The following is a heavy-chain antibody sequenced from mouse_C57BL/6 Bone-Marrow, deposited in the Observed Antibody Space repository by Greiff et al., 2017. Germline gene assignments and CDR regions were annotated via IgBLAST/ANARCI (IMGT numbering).Heavy chain of an antibody. D-gene: IGHD2-2*01. V-gene: IGHV1-69*01. Sequence: VQLQQPGAELVMPGASVKLSCKASGYTFTSYWMHWVKQRPGQGLEWIGEIDPSDSYTTYNQKFKGKSTLTVDKSSSTAYMQLSSLTSEDSAVYYCARGWLPFAYWGRGTLVTVSA. CDR1: GYTFTSYW. CDR2: IDPSDSYT. CDR3: ARGWLPFAY. J-gene: IGHJ3*01.